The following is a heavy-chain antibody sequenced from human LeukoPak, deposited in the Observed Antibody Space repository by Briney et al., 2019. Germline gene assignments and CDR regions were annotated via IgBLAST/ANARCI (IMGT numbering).Heavy chain of an antibody. D-gene: IGHD2-2*01. CDR2: INHSGST. CDR1: GGSFSGYY. V-gene: IGHV4-34*01. Sequence: SETLSLTCAVSGGSFSGYYWSWIRQPPGKGLEWIGEINHSGSTNYNPSLKSRVTISVDTSKNQFSLKLSSVTAADTAVYYCARVVVPAVPFDYWGQGTLVTVSS. J-gene: IGHJ4*02. CDR3: ARVVVPAVPFDY.